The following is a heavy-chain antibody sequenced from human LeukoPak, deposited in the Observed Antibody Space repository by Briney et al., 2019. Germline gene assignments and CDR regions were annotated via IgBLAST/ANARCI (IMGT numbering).Heavy chain of an antibody. J-gene: IGHJ4*02. Sequence: GGPLRLSCAAPGFTFSNYWMSGVRQAPGKGLEGVAHIKQDGSDIYYVDSVKGRFTISRDNAKHSLYRQMNSLRAEDTAVYYCTTSGTYVFDGWGQGTLVTVSS. CDR3: TTSGTYVFDG. D-gene: IGHD1-26*01. V-gene: IGHV3-7*01. CDR1: GFTFSNYW. CDR2: IKQDGSDI.